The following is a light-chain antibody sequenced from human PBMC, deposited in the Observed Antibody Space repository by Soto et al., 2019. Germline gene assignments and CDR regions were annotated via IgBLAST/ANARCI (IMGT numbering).Light chain of an antibody. CDR1: SSDIGTYNL. CDR3: CSYAGSGTDNYV. CDR2: EGS. Sequence: QSALTQPASVSGSPGQSITISCTGTSSDIGTYNLFSWYQHYPGKAPKLMIYEGSKRPSGVSNRFSGSKSGNTAFLTISGLQAEDEADYYCCSYAGSGTDNYVFGSGTTLTVL. J-gene: IGLJ1*01. V-gene: IGLV2-23*01.